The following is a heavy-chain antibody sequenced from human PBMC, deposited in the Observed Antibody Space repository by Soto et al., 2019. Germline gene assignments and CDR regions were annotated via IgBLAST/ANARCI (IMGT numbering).Heavy chain of an antibody. CDR2: IIPIFGTA. Sequence: QVQLVQSGAEVKKPGSSVKVSCKASGGTFSSYAISWVRQAPGQGLEWMGGIIPIFGTANYAQKFQGRVTITADEATSTAYLELSSRRSEDTAVLYFSRGGGSGSYRYDAMDVWGQGSTVTVSS. CDR1: GGTFSSYA. J-gene: IGHJ6*01. CDR3: SRGGGSGSYRYDAMDV. D-gene: IGHD3-10*01. V-gene: IGHV1-69*12.